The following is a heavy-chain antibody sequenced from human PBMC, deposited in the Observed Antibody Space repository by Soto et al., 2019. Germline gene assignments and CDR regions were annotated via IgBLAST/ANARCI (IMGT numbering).Heavy chain of an antibody. V-gene: IGHV3-49*04. CDR2: IRSKAYGGTT. J-gene: IGHJ4*02. CDR3: TRESDYYFDY. Sequence: GGSLRLSCTASGFTFGDYAMSWVRQAPGKGLEWVGFIRSKAYGGTTEYAASVKGRFTISRDDSKSIAYLQMNSLKTEDTAVYYCTRESDYYFDYWGQGTLVTVSS. D-gene: IGHD2-21*02. CDR1: GFTFGDYA.